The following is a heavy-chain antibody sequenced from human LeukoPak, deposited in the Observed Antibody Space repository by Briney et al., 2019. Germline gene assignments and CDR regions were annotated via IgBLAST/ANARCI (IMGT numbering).Heavy chain of an antibody. D-gene: IGHD3-22*01. V-gene: IGHV3-7*01. CDR3: ARLSTKGYYYDSSSHDAFDI. CDR2: IKQDGSEK. Sequence: PGGSLRLSCAASGFTFSSYWMSWVRQAPGKGMEWVANIKQDGSEKYYVDSVKGRFTISRDNAKNSLYLQMNSLRAEDTAVYYCARLSTKGYYYDSSSHDAFDIWGQGTMVTVSS. J-gene: IGHJ3*02. CDR1: GFTFSSYW.